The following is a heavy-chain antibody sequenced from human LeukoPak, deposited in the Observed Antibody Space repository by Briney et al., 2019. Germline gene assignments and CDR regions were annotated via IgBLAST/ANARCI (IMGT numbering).Heavy chain of an antibody. CDR1: GYSISSGYY. Sequence: PSETLSLTCAVSGYSISSGYYWGWIRQPPGKGLEWIGSIYHSGSTYYNPSLKSRVTISVDTSKNQFSLKLSSVAAADTAVYYCARGVTGYSSGWYPDYWGQGTLVTVSS. D-gene: IGHD6-19*01. CDR2: IYHSGST. CDR3: ARGVTGYSSGWYPDY. V-gene: IGHV4-38-2*01. J-gene: IGHJ4*02.